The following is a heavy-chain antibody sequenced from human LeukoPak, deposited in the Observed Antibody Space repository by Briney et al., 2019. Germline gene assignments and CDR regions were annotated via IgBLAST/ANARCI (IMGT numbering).Heavy chain of an antibody. V-gene: IGHV3-7*01. J-gene: IGHJ4*02. Sequence: GGSLRLXCAASGFSFSSYWMTWVRQVPGKGLEWAANIKEDGSERKYVDSEKGRFTISRDNAKNSLFLQMSSLRAVDTAVYYCARDPGRGFDCWGQGTLVTVSS. CDR2: IKEDGSER. CDR1: GFSFSSYW. CDR3: ARDPGRGFDC.